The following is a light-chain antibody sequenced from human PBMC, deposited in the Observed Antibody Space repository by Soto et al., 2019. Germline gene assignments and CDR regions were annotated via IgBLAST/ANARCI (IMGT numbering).Light chain of an antibody. Sequence: DIQLTQSPSFLSASVGDRVTITCRASQGISSYLAWYQQKPGKAPKLLIHAASTLQSGVPSRFSGSGSGTEFTLTISSLQPEDFATYYCQQSYRTPHTFGQGTKLETK. V-gene: IGKV1-9*01. CDR3: QQSYRTPHT. CDR2: AAS. J-gene: IGKJ2*01. CDR1: QGISSY.